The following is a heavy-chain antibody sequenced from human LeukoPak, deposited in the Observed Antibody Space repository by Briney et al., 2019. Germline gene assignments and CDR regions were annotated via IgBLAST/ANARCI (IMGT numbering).Heavy chain of an antibody. J-gene: IGHJ4*02. Sequence: SETLSLTCTVSGGSISSYYWSWIRQPPGKGLEWIGEINHSGSTNYNPSLKSRVTISVDTSKNQFSLKLSSVTAADTAVYYCARGYRNWGPYYFDYWGQGTLVTVSS. V-gene: IGHV4-34*01. CDR1: GGSISSYY. CDR3: ARGYRNWGPYYFDY. D-gene: IGHD7-27*01. CDR2: INHSGST.